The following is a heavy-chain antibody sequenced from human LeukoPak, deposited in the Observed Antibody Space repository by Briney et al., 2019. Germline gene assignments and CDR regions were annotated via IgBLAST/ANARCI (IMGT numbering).Heavy chain of an antibody. CDR2: INPNSGGT. Sequence: ASVKVSCKASGYTFTGYHMHWVRQAPGQGLEWMGRINPNSGGTNYAQKFPGRVTMTRDTSISTAYMELSRLRSDDTAVYYCAREDDYGDYVIDYWGQGTLVIVSS. CDR1: GYTFTGYH. CDR3: AREDDYGDYVIDY. J-gene: IGHJ4*02. V-gene: IGHV1-2*06. D-gene: IGHD4-17*01.